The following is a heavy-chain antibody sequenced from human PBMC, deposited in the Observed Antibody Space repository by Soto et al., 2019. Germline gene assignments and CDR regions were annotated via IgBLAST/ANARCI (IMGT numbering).Heavy chain of an antibody. CDR1: GYSFATYA. Sequence: VQLVQSGAEVKKPGTSVKVSCKTSGYSFATYAIHWVRQAPGQGLEWMGWINPATGNTECSDKFQVRLTFTRTTSATTASMALRGLRSEDTAVYCCARRYKSAGWLEPWGQGTLVTVS. J-gene: IGHJ5*02. CDR3: ARRYKSAGWLEP. D-gene: IGHD1-1*01. CDR2: INPATGNT. V-gene: IGHV1-3*01.